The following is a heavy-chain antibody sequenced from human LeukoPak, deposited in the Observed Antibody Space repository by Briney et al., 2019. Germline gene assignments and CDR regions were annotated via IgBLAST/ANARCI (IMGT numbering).Heavy chain of an antibody. Sequence: SETLSLTCTVSGGLISSDYWSWIRQSPGKGLEWIANIHYSGSTNYNPSLKSRVTISVDTSKNQFSLKLSSVTAADTAVYYCAREESMVRGTSWFDPWGQGTLVTVS. CDR1: GGLISSDY. V-gene: IGHV4-59*01. J-gene: IGHJ5*02. D-gene: IGHD3-10*01. CDR2: IHYSGST. CDR3: AREESMVRGTSWFDP.